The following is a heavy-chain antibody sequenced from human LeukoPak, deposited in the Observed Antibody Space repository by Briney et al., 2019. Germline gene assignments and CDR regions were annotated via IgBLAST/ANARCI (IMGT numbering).Heavy chain of an antibody. CDR2: VYYSGST. CDR3: ARAYYYDSSGFLAFDY. J-gene: IGHJ4*02. CDR1: GGSISSSSYY. Sequence: PSETLSLTCTVSGGSISSSSYYWGWIRQPPGKGLEWIGSVYYSGSTYYNPSLKSRVTISVDTSKNQFSLKLSSVTAADTAVYYCARAYYYDSSGFLAFDYWGQGTLVTVSS. D-gene: IGHD3-22*01. V-gene: IGHV4-39*01.